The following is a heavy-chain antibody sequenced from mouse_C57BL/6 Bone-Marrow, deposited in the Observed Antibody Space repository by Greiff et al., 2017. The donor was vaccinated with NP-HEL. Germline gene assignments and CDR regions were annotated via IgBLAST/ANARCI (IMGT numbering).Heavy chain of an antibody. CDR1: GFTFSSYA. Sequence: EVKLMESGGGLVKPGGSLKLSCAASGFTFSSYAMSWVRQTPEKRLEWVATISDGGSYTYYPDNVKGRFTISRDNAKNNLYLQMSHLKSEDTAMYYCARVGWLPLCDYWGQGTTLTVSS. J-gene: IGHJ2*01. CDR3: ARVGWLPLCDY. CDR2: ISDGGSYT. D-gene: IGHD2-3*01. V-gene: IGHV5-4*03.